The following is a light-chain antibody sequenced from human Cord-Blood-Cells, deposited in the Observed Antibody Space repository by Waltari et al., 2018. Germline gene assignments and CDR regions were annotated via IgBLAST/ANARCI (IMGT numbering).Light chain of an antibody. CDR1: SSDVGGYNY. Sequence: QSITISCTGTSSDVGGYNYVSWYQQHPGKAPKLMIYDVSNRPSGVSNHFSGSKSGNTASLTISGLQAEDEADYYCSSYTSSSTWVFGGGTKLTVL. CDR3: SSYTSSSTWV. J-gene: IGLJ3*02. V-gene: IGLV2-14*04. CDR2: DVS.